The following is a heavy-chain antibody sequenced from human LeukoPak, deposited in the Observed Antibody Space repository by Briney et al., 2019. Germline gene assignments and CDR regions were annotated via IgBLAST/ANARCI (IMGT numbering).Heavy chain of an antibody. CDR3: ARGELLPPYFDY. CDR1: GYTFTSYA. Sequence: ASVKVSCTASGYTFTSYAMHWVRQAPGQRLEWMGWINAGNGNTKYSQKFQGRVTITRDTSASTAYMELSSLRSEDTAVYYCARGELLPPYFDYWGQGTLVTVSS. J-gene: IGHJ4*02. D-gene: IGHD1-26*01. CDR2: INAGNGNT. V-gene: IGHV1-3*01.